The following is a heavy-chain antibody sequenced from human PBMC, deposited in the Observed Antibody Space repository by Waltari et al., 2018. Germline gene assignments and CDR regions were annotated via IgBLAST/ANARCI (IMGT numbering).Heavy chain of an antibody. CDR2: IYHSGST. D-gene: IGHD2-2*03. V-gene: IGHV4-39*01. J-gene: IGHJ4*02. CDR1: GGSIGPSTSY. CDR3: ARRHVDIAIGHFDY. Sequence: QLQLQESGPGLVKPSETLSLPCTVSGGSIGPSTSYWGWIRQPPGKGLEWLGSIYHSGSTSYNPSLKSRISISVDTSNNQFSLNVTSVTAADTAVYFCARRHVDIAIGHFDYWGQGRLVFVSS.